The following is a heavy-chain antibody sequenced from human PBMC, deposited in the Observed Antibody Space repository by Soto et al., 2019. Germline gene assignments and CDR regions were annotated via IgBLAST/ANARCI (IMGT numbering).Heavy chain of an antibody. CDR1: GGTFSGHA. CDR3: ARGPNCGYRFDS. CDR2: VIPLFGTT. J-gene: IGHJ4*02. V-gene: IGHV1-69*06. Sequence: QVQLVQSGAEVKKPGSSVKVSCEASGGTFSGHAISWVRQAPGQGPEWLGGVIPLFGTTQHAQNFQDRLTITADKCTSTACMELTSLRFEDTAIYYCARGPNCGYRFDSWGQGTLVTVSS. D-gene: IGHD5-12*01.